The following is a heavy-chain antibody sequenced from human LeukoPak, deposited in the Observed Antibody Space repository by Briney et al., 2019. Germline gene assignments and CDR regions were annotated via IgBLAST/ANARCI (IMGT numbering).Heavy chain of an antibody. Sequence: GGSLRLSCAASGFTFSSYEMNWVRQAPGKGLEWVAFIRYDGSNKYYADSVKGRFTISRDNSKNTLYLQMNSLRAEDTAVYYCASRGFYYWGQGTLVTVSS. CDR1: GFTFSSYE. V-gene: IGHV3-30*02. CDR3: ASRGFYY. CDR2: IRYDGSNK. J-gene: IGHJ4*02. D-gene: IGHD3-10*01.